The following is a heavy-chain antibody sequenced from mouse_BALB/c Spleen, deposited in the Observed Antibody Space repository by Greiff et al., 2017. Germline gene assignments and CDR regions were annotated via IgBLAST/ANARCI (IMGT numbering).Heavy chain of an antibody. CDR1: GFNIKDYY. CDR3: ARSFSPSYAMDY. J-gene: IGHJ4*01. D-gene: IGHD1-2*01. CDR2: IDPENGNT. V-gene: IGHV14-1*02. Sequence: EVQLQQSGAELVRPGALVKLSCKASGFNIKDYYMHWVKQRPEQGLEWIGWIDPENGNTIYDPKFKGKATLTADTSSSTAYMQLSSLTSEDSAVYFCARSFSPSYAMDYWGQGTSVTVSS.